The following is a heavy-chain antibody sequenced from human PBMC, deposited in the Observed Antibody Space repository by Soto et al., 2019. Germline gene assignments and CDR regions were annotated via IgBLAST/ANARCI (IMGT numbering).Heavy chain of an antibody. Sequence: SETLSLTCTVSGGSISSYYWSWIRQPPGKGLEWIGYIYYSGSTNYNPSLKSRVTISVDTSKNQFSLKLSSVTAADTAVYYCARGPNYDFWTYWGQGTLVTVSS. CDR1: GGSISSYY. CDR3: ARGPNYDFWTY. CDR2: IYYSGST. V-gene: IGHV4-59*01. D-gene: IGHD3-3*01. J-gene: IGHJ4*02.